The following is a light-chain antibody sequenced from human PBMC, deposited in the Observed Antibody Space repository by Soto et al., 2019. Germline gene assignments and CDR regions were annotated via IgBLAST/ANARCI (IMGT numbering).Light chain of an antibody. V-gene: IGKV3-20*01. J-gene: IGKJ1*01. CDR3: QQYGSSGT. Sequence: EIELTQSPGTLSLSPGERATLSCRASQSVSNNYLAWYQQKPGQATRLLIYGASNRATGIPDRFSGSGSGTDFTLTISRLEPEDFAVYYCQQYGSSGTFGQGTKVEIK. CDR2: GAS. CDR1: QSVSNNY.